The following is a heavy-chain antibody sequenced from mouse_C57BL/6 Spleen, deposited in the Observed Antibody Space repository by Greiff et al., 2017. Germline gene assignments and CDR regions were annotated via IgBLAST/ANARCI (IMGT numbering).Heavy chain of an antibody. V-gene: IGHV1-52*01. D-gene: IGHD1-1*01. J-gene: IGHJ2*01. CDR2: IDPSDSDT. CDR1: GYTFTSYW. Sequence: QVQLLQPGAELVRPGSSVKLSCTASGYTFTSYWMHWVKQRPIQGLEWIGNIDPSDSDTHYTQKFKDKGTLTVDKSSSTAYMQLSSLTSEDSAVXFCASEENLLLDYWGQGTTLTVSA. CDR3: ASEENLLLDY.